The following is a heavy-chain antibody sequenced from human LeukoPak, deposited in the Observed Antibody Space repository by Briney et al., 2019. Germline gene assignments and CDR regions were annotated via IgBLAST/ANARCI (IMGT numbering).Heavy chain of an antibody. V-gene: IGHV1-2*02. CDR1: GYTFTGYY. Sequence: GASVKVSCKASGYTFTGYYMHWVRQAPGQGLGWMGWINPNTGATNFAQKFQDRVTMTRDTSITTAYMELSRLRSDDTAVYYCARRFDYGDYQFNYYYMDVWGKGTTVTVSS. CDR3: ARRFDYGDYQFNYYYMDV. CDR2: INPNTGAT. D-gene: IGHD4-17*01. J-gene: IGHJ6*03.